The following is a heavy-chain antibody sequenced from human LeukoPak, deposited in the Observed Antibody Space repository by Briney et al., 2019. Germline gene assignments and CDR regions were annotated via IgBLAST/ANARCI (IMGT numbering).Heavy chain of an antibody. Sequence: PSETLSLTCTVSGGSISSGGYYWSWIRQHPGKGLEWIGYIYYSGSTNYNPSLKSRVTISVDTSKNQFSLKLSSVTAADTAVYYCARVSDYGDYFDYWGQGTLVTVSS. CDR1: GGSISSGGYY. D-gene: IGHD4-17*01. CDR3: ARVSDYGDYFDY. V-gene: IGHV4-61*08. CDR2: IYYSGST. J-gene: IGHJ4*02.